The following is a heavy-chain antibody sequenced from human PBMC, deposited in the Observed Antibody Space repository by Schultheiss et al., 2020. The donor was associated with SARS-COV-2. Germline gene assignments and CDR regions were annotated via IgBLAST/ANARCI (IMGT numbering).Heavy chain of an antibody. CDR3: ASEEGYCTNGVCYTNLGY. CDR1: GGSLSAYY. D-gene: IGHD2-8*01. J-gene: IGHJ4*02. Sequence: SETLSLTCAAYGGSLSAYYWSWIRQPPGKGLEWIGEINHSGSTNYNPSLKSRVTISVDTSKNQFSLKLSSVTAADTAVYYCASEEGYCTNGVCYTNLGYWGQGTLVTVSS. V-gene: IGHV4-34*01. CDR2: INHSGST.